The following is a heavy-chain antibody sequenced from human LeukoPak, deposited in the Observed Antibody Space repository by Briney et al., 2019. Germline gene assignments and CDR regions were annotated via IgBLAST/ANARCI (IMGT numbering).Heavy chain of an antibody. CDR2: IYYSGST. D-gene: IGHD2-15*01. CDR3: ARDSDCSGGSCYFDY. Sequence: SETLSLTCTVSGGSISSYYWSWIRQPPGKGLEWIGYIYYSGSTNYNPSLKSRVTISVDTSKNQFSLKLSSVTAADTAVYYCARDSDCSGGSCYFDYWGQGTLVTVSS. CDR1: GGSISSYY. V-gene: IGHV4-59*01. J-gene: IGHJ4*02.